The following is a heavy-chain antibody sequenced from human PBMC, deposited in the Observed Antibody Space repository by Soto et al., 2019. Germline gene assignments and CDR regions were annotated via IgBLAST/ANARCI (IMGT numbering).Heavy chain of an antibody. CDR2: ISAYNGNT. D-gene: IGHD4-17*01. Sequence: GAPVKVSFKASGYTFTSYGISWVRQAPGQGLDGVGWISAYNGNTKYAQKLQGRVTMTTDTSTSTAYMELRSLRSDDTAVYYCARDGAHGDFFESPTYFDYWGQGTLVTVSS. V-gene: IGHV1-18*01. CDR1: GYTFTSYG. CDR3: ARDGAHGDFFESPTYFDY. J-gene: IGHJ4*02.